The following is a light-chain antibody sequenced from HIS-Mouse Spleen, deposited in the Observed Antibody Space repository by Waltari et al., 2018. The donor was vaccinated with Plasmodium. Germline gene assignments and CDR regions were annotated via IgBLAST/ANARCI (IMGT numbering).Light chain of an antibody. CDR2: DVT. CDR1: SSDVGGYNY. CDR3: CSYAGSYTVV. Sequence: QSALTQPRSVSGSPGQSVTISCTGTSSDVGGYNYVSWYQQHPGNAPHLMIYDVTKRPSGVPHRFSGSKSGNTASLTISGLQAEDEADYYCCSYAGSYTVVFGGGTKLTVL. J-gene: IGLJ2*01. V-gene: IGLV2-11*01.